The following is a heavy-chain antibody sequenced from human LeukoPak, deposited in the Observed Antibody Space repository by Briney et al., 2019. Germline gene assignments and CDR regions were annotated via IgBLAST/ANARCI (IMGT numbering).Heavy chain of an antibody. V-gene: IGHV3-23*01. CDR2: ISGSGGST. CDR3: AKVENDYGESTDAFDI. D-gene: IGHD4-17*01. CDR1: GFTFSSYA. Sequence: GGSLRLSCAASGFTFSSYAMSWVRQAPGKGLGWVSAISGSGGSTYYADSVKGRFTISRDNSKNTLYLQMNSLRAEDTAVYYCAKVENDYGESTDAFDIWGQGTMVTVSS. J-gene: IGHJ3*02.